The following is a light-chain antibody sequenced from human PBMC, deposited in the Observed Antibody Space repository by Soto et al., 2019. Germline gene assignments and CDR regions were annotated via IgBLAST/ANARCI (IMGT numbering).Light chain of an antibody. Sequence: EIVLTQSPGTLSLSPGERATLSCRASQSVTSSSLAWYQQKPGQAPRLLIYGASSRATGIPDMFSGSGSGTDFTLTISRLESEDFAVYYCQQYGSSPRTFGQGTKLEIK. J-gene: IGKJ2*01. CDR2: GAS. V-gene: IGKV3-20*01. CDR3: QQYGSSPRT. CDR1: QSVTSSS.